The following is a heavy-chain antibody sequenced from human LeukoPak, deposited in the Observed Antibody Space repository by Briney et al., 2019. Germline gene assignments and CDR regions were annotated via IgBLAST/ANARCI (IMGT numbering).Heavy chain of an antibody. CDR3: ARDSRSFDAFDI. CDR2: ITGYNGNT. V-gene: IGHV1-18*01. J-gene: IGHJ3*02. CDR1: GYTFTTYG. Sequence: ASVKVSCKASGYTFTTYGISWVRQAPGQGLEWMGWITGYNGNTKYVQKFQGRVTMTTDTPTTTAYMELRNLRSDDTAVYYCARDSRSFDAFDIWGQGTMVTVSS.